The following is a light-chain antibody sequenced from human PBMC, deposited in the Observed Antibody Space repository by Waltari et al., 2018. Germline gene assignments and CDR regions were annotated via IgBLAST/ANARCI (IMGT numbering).Light chain of an antibody. V-gene: IGKV3-20*01. Sequence: ELLLTQSPGTLALSPGERATLSCRASQSVGRTLPWYQQKPGQAPRLLIYDTSTRATGISDKFSGSGSGTDFSLTISRVEPEDFAVYFCQMYVRLPVTFGRGTKVEVK. J-gene: IGKJ1*01. CDR2: DTS. CDR3: QMYVRLPVT. CDR1: QSVGRT.